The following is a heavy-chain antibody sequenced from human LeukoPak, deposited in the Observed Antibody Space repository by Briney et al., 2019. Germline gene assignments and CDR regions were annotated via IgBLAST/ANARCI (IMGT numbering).Heavy chain of an antibody. J-gene: IGHJ4*02. CDR3: ARSAVVVVVAPVDY. CDR2: ISSSSSYI. CDR1: GFTFSSYS. D-gene: IGHD2-15*01. V-gene: IGHV3-21*01. Sequence: GGSLRLSCAASGFTFSSYSMNWVRQAPGKGPEWVASISSSSSYIYYADSVKGRFTISRDNAKNSLYLQMNSLRAEDTAVYYCARSAVVVVVAPVDYWGQGTLVTVSS.